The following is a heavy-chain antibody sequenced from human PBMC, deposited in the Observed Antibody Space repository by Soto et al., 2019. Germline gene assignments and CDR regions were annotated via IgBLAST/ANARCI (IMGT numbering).Heavy chain of an antibody. CDR3: ARRLYGDYDY. D-gene: IGHD4-17*01. CDR1: GYSFTTSG. J-gene: IGHJ4*02. CDR2: ISTYNGNT. Sequence: QAQLVQSGAEVKEPGASVKVSCKASGYSFTTSGITWVRQAPGQGLEWMGWISTYNGNTNYAQKLQDRVTLTTDTSTSTAYMELRCLRSDYTAVYYCARRLYGDYDYWGQGTLVTVSS. V-gene: IGHV1-18*01.